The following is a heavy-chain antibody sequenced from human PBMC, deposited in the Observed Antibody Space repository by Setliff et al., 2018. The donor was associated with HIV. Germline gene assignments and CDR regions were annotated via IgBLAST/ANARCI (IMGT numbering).Heavy chain of an antibody. CDR1: GFTFSKFA. V-gene: IGHV3-64*01. CDR2: ISSNGDIT. CDR3: VTSRSGGGGGDGFDI. Sequence: PGGSLRLSCAASGFTFSKFAMHWVRQAPGKGLEYVSGISSNGDITSYANSVKGRFSISRDNSKNTLYLQMGSLRPEDVAVFYCVTSRSGGGGGDGFDIWGQGTKVTVSS. J-gene: IGHJ3*02. D-gene: IGHD2-15*01.